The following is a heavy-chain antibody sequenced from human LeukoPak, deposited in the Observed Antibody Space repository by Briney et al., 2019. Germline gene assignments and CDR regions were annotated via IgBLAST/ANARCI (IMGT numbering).Heavy chain of an antibody. Sequence: AVNVSRKASRGTLSSYGLSWVRQAPGQGLECMGGIVPMFDAANYAQKSQGRVTITADESTKTAYMEVSSLRSEDTAVYYCGRAQQVGYYAMDICGQGNTVTVSS. D-gene: IGHD1-26*01. V-gene: IGHV1-69*13. J-gene: IGHJ6*01. CDR3: GRAQQVGYYAMDI. CDR1: RGTLSSYG. CDR2: IVPMFDAA.